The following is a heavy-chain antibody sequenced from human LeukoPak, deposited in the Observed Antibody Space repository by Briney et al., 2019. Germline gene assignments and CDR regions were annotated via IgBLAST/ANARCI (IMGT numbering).Heavy chain of an antibody. CDR1: GYTFTSYG. Sequence: ASVKVSCKASGYTFTSYGISWVRQAPGQGLEWMGWIGAYNGNTNYAQKLQGRVTMTTDTSTSTAYMELRSLRSDDTAVYYCARAWYYYDSSDYYYGYWGQGTLVTVSS. CDR2: IGAYNGNT. CDR3: ARAWYYYDSSDYYYGY. D-gene: IGHD3-22*01. J-gene: IGHJ4*02. V-gene: IGHV1-18*01.